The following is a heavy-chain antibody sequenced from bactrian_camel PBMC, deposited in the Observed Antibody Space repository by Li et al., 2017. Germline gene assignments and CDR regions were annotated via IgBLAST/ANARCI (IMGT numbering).Heavy chain of an antibody. Sequence: VQLVESGGGSVQAGESLRLSCVASGYTSGYTFSTWCMGWFRLPPGRAPAEREGIAAIRRSGGETWYAGSVKGRFTISRDKAKNGVYLEMNNLDPEDTGMYYCAARHRGAPVLLGIHAAGMSIRTGARGPRSPSP. D-gene: IGHD3*01. CDR3: AARHRGAPVLLGIHAAGMSIRT. CDR1: GYTFSTWC. J-gene: IGHJ4*01. CDR2: IRRSGGET. V-gene: IGHV3-3*01.